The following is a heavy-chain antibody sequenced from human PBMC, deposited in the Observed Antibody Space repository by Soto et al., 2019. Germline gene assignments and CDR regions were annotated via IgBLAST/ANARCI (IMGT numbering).Heavy chain of an antibody. CDR2: INSDGSST. CDR3: LVGKNNLNDFDY. V-gene: IGHV3-74*01. D-gene: IGHD1-1*01. CDR1: GFTFSSYW. Sequence: EVQLVESGGGLVQPGGSLRLSCAASGFTFSSYWMHWVRQAPGKGLVWVSRINSDGSSTSYADSVKGRFTISRDNAKNTLYRQMNSLRAEDTAVYYCLVGKNNLNDFDYWGQGTLVTVSS. J-gene: IGHJ4*02.